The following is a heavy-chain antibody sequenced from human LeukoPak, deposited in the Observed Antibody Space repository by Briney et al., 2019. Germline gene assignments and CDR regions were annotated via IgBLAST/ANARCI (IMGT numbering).Heavy chain of an antibody. J-gene: IGHJ5*02. CDR2: VHSSGGT. D-gene: IGHD6-19*01. V-gene: IGHV4-4*07. CDR3: VRELAGAGTVTHRFDR. Sequence: PSETLSLTCTVSGVSISTYYWTWLRQPAGKGLEWIGRVHSSGGTNYNPSLKSRLSISVDTSKKHVSLKRSSVTAADTAIYYCVRELAGAGTVTHRFDRWGQGTLVTVSS. CDR1: GVSISTYY.